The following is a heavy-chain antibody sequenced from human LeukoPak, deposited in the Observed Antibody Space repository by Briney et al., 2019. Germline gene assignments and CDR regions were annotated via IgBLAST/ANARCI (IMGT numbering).Heavy chain of an antibody. V-gene: IGHV3-9*01. J-gene: IGHJ6*02. CDR1: GFTFDDYA. CDR2: ISWNSGSI. D-gene: IGHD2-8*01. CDR3: AKDRGYCTNGVCYTGDYYYGMDV. Sequence: GRSLRLSCAASGFTFDDYAMHWVRQAPGKGLGWVSGISWNSGSIGYADSVKGRFTISRDNAKNSLYLQMNSLRAEDTALYYCAKDRGYCTNGVCYTGDYYYGMDVWGQGTTVTVSS.